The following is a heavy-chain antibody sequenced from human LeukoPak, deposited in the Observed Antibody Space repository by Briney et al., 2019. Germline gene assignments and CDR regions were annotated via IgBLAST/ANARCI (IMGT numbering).Heavy chain of an antibody. CDR3: ARDPGYESWSPFWGGMDV. D-gene: IGHD3-16*01. V-gene: IGHV3-74*01. J-gene: IGHJ6*04. CDR2: ITRDGSST. CDR1: GFTFSSSW. Sequence: GGSLRLSCAASGFTFSSSWMHWVRQAPGKGLVWVSRITRDGSSTTYADSVKGRFTTSRENAKNTLYLQMASLRDDDTAVYYCARDPGYESWSPFWGGMDVWGNGTTVIVPS.